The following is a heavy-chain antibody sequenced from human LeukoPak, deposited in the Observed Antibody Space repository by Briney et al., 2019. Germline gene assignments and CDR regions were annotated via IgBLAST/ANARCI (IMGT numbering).Heavy chain of an antibody. CDR3: ARGYDFWSGYSFDY. CDR2: ISGSTGST. J-gene: IGHJ4*02. D-gene: IGHD3-3*01. Sequence: SGGSLRLSCAASGFIFINYGMSWVRQAPGKGLEWVSAISGSTGSTYCADSVKGRFTISRDNPKNTLYLQMNSLRGEDTAVYYCARGYDFWSGYSFDYWGQGALVTVSS. V-gene: IGHV3-23*01. CDR1: GFIFINYG.